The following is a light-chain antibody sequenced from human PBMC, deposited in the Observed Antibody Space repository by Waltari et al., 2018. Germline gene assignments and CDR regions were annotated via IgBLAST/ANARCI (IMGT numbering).Light chain of an antibody. Sequence: SYELTQSPSVSVSLGQTASITCAGDKLGEKYVSWYKQKPGRSPVLVIYQDNRRPSGIPGRFSGSNSGNTVTLTVSGTQAMDEADYYCQASDSRTAVFGGGTKLTVL. CDR3: QASDSRTAV. J-gene: IGLJ2*01. CDR1: KLGEKY. CDR2: QDN. V-gene: IGLV3-1*01.